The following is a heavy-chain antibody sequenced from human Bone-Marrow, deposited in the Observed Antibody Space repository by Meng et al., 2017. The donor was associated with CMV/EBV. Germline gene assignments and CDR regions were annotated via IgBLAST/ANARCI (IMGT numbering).Heavy chain of an antibody. V-gene: IGHV4-34*01. Sequence: GSLRLSCAVYGGSFSGYYWSWIRQPPGKGLEWIGEINHSGSTNYNPSLKSRVTISVDTSKNQFSLKLSSVTAADTAVYYCARHDSDSSGYYHDRDAFDIWGQGPMVTVSS. J-gene: IGHJ3*02. D-gene: IGHD3-22*01. CDR1: GGSFSGYY. CDR2: INHSGST. CDR3: ARHDSDSSGYYHDRDAFDI.